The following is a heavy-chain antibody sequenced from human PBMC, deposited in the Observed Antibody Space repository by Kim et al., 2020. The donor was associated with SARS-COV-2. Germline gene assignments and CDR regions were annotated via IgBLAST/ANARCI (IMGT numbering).Heavy chain of an antibody. CDR2: IRSKAYGGTT. D-gene: IGHD6-13*01. J-gene: IGHJ4*02. V-gene: IGHV3-49*03. CDR1: GFTFGDYA. CDR3: TSIAAAGTTPPFFDY. Sequence: GGSLRLSCTASGFTFGDYAMSWFRQAPGKGLEWVGFIRSKAYGGTTEYAASVKGRFTISRDDSKSIAYLQMNSLKTEDTAVYYCTSIAAAGTTPPFFDYWGQGTLVTVSS.